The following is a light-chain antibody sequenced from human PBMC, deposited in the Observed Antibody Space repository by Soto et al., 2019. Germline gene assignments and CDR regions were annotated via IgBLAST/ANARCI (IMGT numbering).Light chain of an antibody. Sequence: EIVLTQSPATLSLSPGERATLSCRASQSVDSYLAWYQQKPGQAPRLLIFDASNRATGIPARFSGSGSGTDFNLTISSLEPGDFAVYYCQQHSNRLTFGGGTKVEIK. CDR1: QSVDSY. J-gene: IGKJ4*01. CDR2: DAS. V-gene: IGKV3-11*01. CDR3: QQHSNRLT.